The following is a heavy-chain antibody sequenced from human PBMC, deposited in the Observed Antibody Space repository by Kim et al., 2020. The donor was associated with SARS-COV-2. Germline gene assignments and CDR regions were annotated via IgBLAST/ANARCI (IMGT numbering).Heavy chain of an antibody. CDR2: ITSSGGNT. Sequence: GGSLRLSCAASGFTFRNYAMNWVRQAPGKGLEWVSSITSSGGNTYYADSVKGRFTISRYNSKNTLYLQMNSLRAEDTALYYCAKGPSTVVTPADYWGQGTLVTVSS. CDR3: AKGPSTVVTPADY. D-gene: IGHD4-17*01. CDR1: GFTFRNYA. J-gene: IGHJ4*02. V-gene: IGHV3-23*01.